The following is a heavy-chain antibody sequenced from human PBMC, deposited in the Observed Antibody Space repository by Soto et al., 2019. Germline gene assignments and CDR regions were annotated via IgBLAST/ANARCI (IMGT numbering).Heavy chain of an antibody. V-gene: IGHV4-4*02. CDR1: GASVISTKW. CDR2: IHHSENT. Sequence: PSETLSLTCAVSGASVISTKWWSWVRQSPGKGLEWIGDIHHSENTYYNPSLKSRVTISVDRSKNQFSLKLSSVTAADTAVYYCARVPDRWGQGTLVTVSS. D-gene: IGHD2-2*01. CDR3: ARVPDR. J-gene: IGHJ5*02.